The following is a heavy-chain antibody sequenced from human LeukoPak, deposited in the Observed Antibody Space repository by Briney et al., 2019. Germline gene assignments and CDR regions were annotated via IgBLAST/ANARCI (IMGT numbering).Heavy chain of an antibody. CDR1: GFTFSSYA. V-gene: IGHV3-23*01. CDR2: ISGSGGST. Sequence: GGSLRLSCAASGFTFSSYAMSWVRQAPGKGLEWVSVISGSGGSTYYADSVKGRFTISRDNSKNTLYLQMNSLRAEDTAVYYCAKGKRGYSYGYDYWGQGTLVTVSS. CDR3: AKGKRGYSYGYDY. J-gene: IGHJ4*02. D-gene: IGHD5-18*01.